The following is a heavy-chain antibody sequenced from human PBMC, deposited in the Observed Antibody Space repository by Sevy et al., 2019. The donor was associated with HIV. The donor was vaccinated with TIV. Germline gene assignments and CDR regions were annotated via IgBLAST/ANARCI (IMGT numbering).Heavy chain of an antibody. V-gene: IGHV4-39*01. CDR2: IYYSGST. CDR3: ARLTQLSGWYLGSDY. Sequence: SETMSLTCTVSGGSISSSSYYWGWIRQPPGKGLEWIGSIYYSGSTYYNPSLKSRVTISVDTSKNQFSLKLSSVTAADTAVYYCARLTQLSGWYLGSDYWGQGTLVTVSS. J-gene: IGHJ4*02. CDR1: GGSISSSSYY. D-gene: IGHD6-19*01.